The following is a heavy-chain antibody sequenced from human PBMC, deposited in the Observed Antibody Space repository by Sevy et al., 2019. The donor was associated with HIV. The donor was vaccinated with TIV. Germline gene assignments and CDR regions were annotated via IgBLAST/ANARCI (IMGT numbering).Heavy chain of an antibody. J-gene: IGHJ6*02. CDR3: ARGGNGDFWSYEYYYYGMDV. V-gene: IGHV1-8*01. CDR2: MSPNTGAT. D-gene: IGHD3-3*01. Sequence: ASVKVSCAAFGYTFTTYDINWVRQAPGQGLEWMGWMSPNTGATGFAQKFQGRVTLTRNKSITTAYMELSSLTYEDTAIYYCARGGNGDFWSYEYYYYGMDVWGQRTTVTDSS. CDR1: GYTFTTYD.